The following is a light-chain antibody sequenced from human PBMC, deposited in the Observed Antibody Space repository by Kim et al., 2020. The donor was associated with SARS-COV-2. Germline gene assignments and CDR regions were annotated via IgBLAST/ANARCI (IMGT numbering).Light chain of an antibody. Sequence: SYELTQPPLVSVSPGQTARITCSGDALPKQYAYWYQQKPGQAPVLVIYKDSERPSGIPERFSGSSSGTTVTLTISGVQAEDEADYYCQSADSSGTWVFGGGTQLTVL. CDR3: QSADSSGTWV. V-gene: IGLV3-25*03. J-gene: IGLJ3*02. CDR2: KDS. CDR1: ALPKQY.